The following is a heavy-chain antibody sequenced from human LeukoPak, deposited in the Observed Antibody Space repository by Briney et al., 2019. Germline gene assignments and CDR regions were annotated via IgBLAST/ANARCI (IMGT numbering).Heavy chain of an antibody. V-gene: IGHV4-34*01. CDR2: INHSGST. J-gene: IGHJ4*02. Sequence: PSETLSLTCAVHGGSFSGYYWSWSRQPPGKGLEWIGEINHSGSTNYNPSLKSRVTISVDTSKNQFSLKLSSVTAADTAVYYCARLVPALDYWGQGTLVTVSS. CDR1: GGSFSGYY. CDR3: ARLVPALDY. D-gene: IGHD6-13*01.